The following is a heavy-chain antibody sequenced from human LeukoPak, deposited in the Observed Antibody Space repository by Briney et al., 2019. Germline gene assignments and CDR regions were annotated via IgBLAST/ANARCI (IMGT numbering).Heavy chain of an antibody. V-gene: IGHV4-34*01. Sequence: SETLSLTCAVYGGSFSGYYWSWIRQPPGKGLEWIGEINHSGSTNYNPSLKSRVTISVDTSKNQFSLKLSSVTAADTAVYYCARLPGGRGPAAGTSDYWGQGTLVAVSS. D-gene: IGHD6-13*01. CDR2: INHSGST. J-gene: IGHJ4*02. CDR3: ARLPGGRGPAAGTSDY. CDR1: GGSFSGYY.